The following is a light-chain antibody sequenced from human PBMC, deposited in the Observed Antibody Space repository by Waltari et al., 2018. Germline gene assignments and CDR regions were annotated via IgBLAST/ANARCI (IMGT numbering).Light chain of an antibody. CDR1: SAHSRNV. Sequence: QLVLTQSPSASASLGASVKLTCTLSSAHSRNVIAWLQQQPEKGPRYLMKVNSDGSHSKGDKIPDRFSGSSSGTEHYLTISSLQSEDEADYYCQTGGHGTWVFGGGTKLTVL. CDR3: QTGGHGTWV. V-gene: IGLV4-69*01. CDR2: VNSDGSH. J-gene: IGLJ3*02.